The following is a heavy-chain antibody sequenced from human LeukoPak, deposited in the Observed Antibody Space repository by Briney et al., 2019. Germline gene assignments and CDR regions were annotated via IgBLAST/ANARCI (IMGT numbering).Heavy chain of an antibody. CDR3: ARVDRYSSRQKGSGSGPASDY. V-gene: IGHV3-21*01. CDR2: ISSSSSYI. CDR1: GFTFSSYS. D-gene: IGHD6-13*01. Sequence: GGSLRLSCAASGFTFSSYSMNWVRQAPGKGLEWVSSISSSSSYIYYADSVKGRFTISRDNAKNSLYLQMNSLRAEDTAVYYCARVDRYSSRQKGSGSGPASDYWGQGTLVTVSS. J-gene: IGHJ4*02.